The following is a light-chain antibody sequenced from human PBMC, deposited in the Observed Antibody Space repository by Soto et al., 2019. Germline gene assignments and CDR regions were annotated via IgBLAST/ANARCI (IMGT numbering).Light chain of an antibody. Sequence: DIQMTQSPSSLSASIGDRITITCRASQSISTYLNWYQQKPGKAPRLLIYGASTLQNGVPSRFSCSGSAREYTLTISSLQPEDFATYYCQLSFITPPLTFGGGTKVEMK. CDR3: QLSFITPPLT. CDR2: GAS. CDR1: QSISTY. J-gene: IGKJ4*01. V-gene: IGKV1-39*01.